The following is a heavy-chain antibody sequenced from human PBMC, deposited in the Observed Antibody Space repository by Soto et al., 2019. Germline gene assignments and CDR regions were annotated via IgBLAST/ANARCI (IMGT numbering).Heavy chain of an antibody. V-gene: IGHV3-48*02. CDR2: ISSSSSTI. CDR3: ARDLESGSYLASHGMDV. Sequence: EVQLVESGGGLVQPGGSLRLSCAASGFTFSSYSMNWVRQAPGKGLEWVSYISSSSSTIYYADSVKGRFTISRDNAKNSLYLQMNSLRDEDTAVYYCARDLESGSYLASHGMDVWGQGTTVTVSS. J-gene: IGHJ6*02. CDR1: GFTFSSYS. D-gene: IGHD1-26*01.